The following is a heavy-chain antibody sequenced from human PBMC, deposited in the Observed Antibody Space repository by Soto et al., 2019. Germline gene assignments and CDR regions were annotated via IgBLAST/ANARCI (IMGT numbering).Heavy chain of an antibody. CDR1: GVSISSSSYY. J-gene: IGHJ4*02. Sequence: QLQLQESGPGLVKPSETLSLTCTVAGVSISSSSYYWGWIRQPPGQGLEWIGSIDYSASTYYNPSFKSRVTISVDTSKNQFSLKLSSVPAADTAVYYCARHTPAISISDHWGQGTLVTVSS. V-gene: IGHV4-39*01. CDR3: ARHTPAISISDH. D-gene: IGHD2-15*01. CDR2: IDYSAST.